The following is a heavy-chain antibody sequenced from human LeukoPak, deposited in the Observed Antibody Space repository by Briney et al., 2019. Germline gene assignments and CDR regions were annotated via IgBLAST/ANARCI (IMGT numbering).Heavy chain of an antibody. CDR2: IIPIFGTA. CDR3: GGASRELLPTSFYYYGMDV. V-gene: IGHV1-69*13. CDR1: GGTFSSYA. Sequence: ASVKVSCKASGGTFSSYAISWVRQAPGQGLEWMGGIIPIFGTANYAQKFQGRVTITADESASTAYMELSSLRSEDTAVYYCGGASRELLPTSFYYYGMDVWGQGTTVTVSS. D-gene: IGHD1-26*01. J-gene: IGHJ6*02.